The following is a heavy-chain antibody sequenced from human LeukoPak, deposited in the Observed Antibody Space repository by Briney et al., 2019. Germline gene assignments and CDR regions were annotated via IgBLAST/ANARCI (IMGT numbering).Heavy chain of an antibody. D-gene: IGHD6-13*01. CDR3: ATVGIIVAAGTYDY. CDR1: GFTFSDYY. V-gene: IGHV3-11*01. Sequence: GGSLRLSCAASGFTFSDYYMTWIRKAPGKGLEWVSYISSSGSTIHYADSVKGRFTVSRDNAKNSLYLQVNSLRAEDTAVYYCATVGIIVAAGTYDYWGQGTLVTVSS. CDR2: ISSSGSTI. J-gene: IGHJ4*02.